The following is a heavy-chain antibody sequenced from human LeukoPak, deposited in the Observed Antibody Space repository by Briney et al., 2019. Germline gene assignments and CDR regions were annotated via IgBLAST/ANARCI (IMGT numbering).Heavy chain of an antibody. J-gene: IGHJ4*02. V-gene: IGHV3-23*01. CDR1: RDSFSGPG. D-gene: IGHD3-16*01. Sequence: PGGALRLSCAASRDSFSGPGLTWVRPALREGRGWGSTSNGAGENTYYAETVKGRFTIARDNSKNTLYLQMHSLRAEDTGIYYCAKVSVCYGCYLDYWGQGTLVTVS. CDR3: AKVSVCYGCYLDY. CDR2: SNGAGENT.